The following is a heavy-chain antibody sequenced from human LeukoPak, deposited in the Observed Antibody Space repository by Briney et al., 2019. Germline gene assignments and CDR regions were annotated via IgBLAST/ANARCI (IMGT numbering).Heavy chain of an antibody. J-gene: IGHJ3*02. V-gene: IGHV4-31*03. Sequence: SETLSLTCTVPGGSISSGGYYWRWIRQHPGKGLEWIGYIYYSGSTYYNPSLKSRVTISVDTSKNQFSLKLSSVTAADTAVYYCARDHGDHDAFDIWGQGTMVTVSS. CDR2: IYYSGST. CDR1: GGSISSGGYY. D-gene: IGHD3-10*01. CDR3: ARDHGDHDAFDI.